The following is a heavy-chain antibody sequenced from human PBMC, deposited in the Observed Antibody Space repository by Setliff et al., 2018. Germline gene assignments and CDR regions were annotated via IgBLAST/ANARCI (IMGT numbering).Heavy chain of an antibody. CDR1: GYTFTRYY. D-gene: IGHD1-26*01. V-gene: IGHV1-46*01. CDR3: ARDRVSGSSYYYYGMDV. CDR2: INPSGGTT. J-gene: IGHJ6*02. Sequence: GASVKVSCKASGYTFTRYYMHWVRQAPGQGLEWMGIINPSGGTTSYAQKFQGRVTMTRDTSTSTVYMELSSLRSEDTAVYYCARDRVSGSSYYYYGMDVWGQGTTVTVSS.